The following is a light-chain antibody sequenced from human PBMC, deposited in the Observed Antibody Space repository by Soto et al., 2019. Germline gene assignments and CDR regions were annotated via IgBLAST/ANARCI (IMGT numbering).Light chain of an antibody. CDR3: QQYNNWPRT. J-gene: IGKJ1*01. V-gene: IGKV3-15*01. Sequence: EVVMTQSPDTLSVSPGQRATLSCRASQSVNSNPAWYQQKLGQPPRLLIYGASTRATDIPPRFSGSGSGTDFTLTINRLQSEDFAIYYCQQYNNWPRTFGQGTKVEIK. CDR2: GAS. CDR1: QSVNSN.